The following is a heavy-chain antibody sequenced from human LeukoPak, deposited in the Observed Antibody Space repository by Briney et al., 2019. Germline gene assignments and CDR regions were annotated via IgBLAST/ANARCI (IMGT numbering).Heavy chain of an antibody. CDR2: ISTYNGNT. Sequence: ASVKVSCKASGYTFTSYGISWARQAPGQGLEWMGWISTYNGNTNYAQKVQGRVTMTTDTSTSTAYMELRSLRSDDTAVYYCARDYSSGWPNFDYWGQGTLVTVSS. J-gene: IGHJ4*02. V-gene: IGHV1-18*01. CDR1: GYTFTSYG. D-gene: IGHD6-19*01. CDR3: ARDYSSGWPNFDY.